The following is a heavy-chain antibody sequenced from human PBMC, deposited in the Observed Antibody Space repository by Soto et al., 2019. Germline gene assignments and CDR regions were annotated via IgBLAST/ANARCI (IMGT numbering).Heavy chain of an antibody. Sequence: PGESLKISCKGSGYSFTSYWISWVRQMPGKGLEWMGRIDPSDSYTNYSPSFQGHVTISADKSISTAYLQWSSLKASDTAMYYCARHVVVTASYYYYYGMDVWGQGTTVTVSS. CDR2: IDPSDSYT. CDR3: ARHVVVTASYYYYYGMDV. V-gene: IGHV5-10-1*01. J-gene: IGHJ6*02. CDR1: GYSFTSYW. D-gene: IGHD2-21*02.